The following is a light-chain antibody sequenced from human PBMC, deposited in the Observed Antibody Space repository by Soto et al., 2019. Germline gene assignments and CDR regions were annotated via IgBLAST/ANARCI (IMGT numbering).Light chain of an antibody. J-gene: IGKJ1*01. CDR3: QQYDSSLT. CDR2: GAS. V-gene: IGKV3-20*01. Sequence: DIVLTQSPASLSLPPGERATLSCRASQSVSSSFLAWYQQKPGQAPRLLIYGASRRATGIADRFPGSGSGTDFTLTISRLEPEDFAVYYCQQYDSSLTFGLGTKVEIK. CDR1: QSVSSSF.